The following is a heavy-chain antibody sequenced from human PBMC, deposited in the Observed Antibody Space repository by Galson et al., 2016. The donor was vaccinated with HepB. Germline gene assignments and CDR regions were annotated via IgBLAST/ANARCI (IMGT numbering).Heavy chain of an antibody. CDR2: IYESGST. Sequence: SETLSLTCTVSGGSVTGGTYYWTWIRQPPGKALEWIGFIYESGSTKYNPSLQSRLTISMDTSKSQFSLTLNSVTAADTALHYCATSDTSGRYYRLFTNWGQGTLVTVSS. CDR3: ATSDTSGRYYRLFTN. D-gene: IGHD3-10*01. J-gene: IGHJ4*02. V-gene: IGHV4-61*01. CDR1: GGSVTGGTYY.